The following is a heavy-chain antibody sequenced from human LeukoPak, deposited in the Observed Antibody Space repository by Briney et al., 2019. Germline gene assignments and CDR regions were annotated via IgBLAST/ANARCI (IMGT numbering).Heavy chain of an antibody. CDR2: IIPIFGTA. J-gene: IGHJ4*02. CDR1: GGTFSSYA. Sequence: ASVKVSCKASGGTFSSYAISWVRQAPGQGLEWMGGIIPIFGTANYAQKFQGRVTITADESTSTAYMELSSLRSEDTAVYYCARVVLGRMTTVTPFDYWGQGTLVTVSS. D-gene: IGHD4-11*01. V-gene: IGHV1-69*13. CDR3: ARVVLGRMTTVTPFDY.